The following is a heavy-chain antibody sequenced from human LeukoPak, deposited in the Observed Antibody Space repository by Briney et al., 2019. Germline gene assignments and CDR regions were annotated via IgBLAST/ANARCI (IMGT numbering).Heavy chain of an antibody. V-gene: IGHV4-34*01. CDR3: ARGPLITFGGVIVGYFDY. D-gene: IGHD3-16*02. CDR1: GGSFSGYY. CDR2: INHSGST. Sequence: SETLSLTCTVYGGSFSGYYWSWIRQPPGKGLEWIGEINHSGSTNYNPSLKSRVTISVDTPKNQFSLKLSSVTAADTAVYYCARGPLITFGGVIVGYFDYWGQGTLVTVSS. J-gene: IGHJ4*02.